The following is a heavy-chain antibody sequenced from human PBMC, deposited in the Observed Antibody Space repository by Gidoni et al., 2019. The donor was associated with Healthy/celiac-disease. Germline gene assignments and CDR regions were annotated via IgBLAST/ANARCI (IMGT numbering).Heavy chain of an antibody. CDR3: ARMDQWLVGWR. CDR1: GGSISSYY. Sequence: QVQLQESGPGLVKPSETLSLPCTVSGGSISSYYWRWIRQPPGKGLEWIGYIYYSGSTNYNPSLKSRVTISVDTSKNQFSLKRSSVTAADTAVYYCARMDQWLVGWRWGQGTLVTVSS. D-gene: IGHD6-19*01. V-gene: IGHV4-59*01. CDR2: IYYSGST. J-gene: IGHJ4*02.